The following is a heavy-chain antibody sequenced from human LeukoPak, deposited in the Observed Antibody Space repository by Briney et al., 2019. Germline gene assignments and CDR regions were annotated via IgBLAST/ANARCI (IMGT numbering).Heavy chain of an antibody. CDR2: IIPNFGTA. J-gene: IGHJ4*02. Sequence: GASVKVSCKASGGTFSSYAISWVRQAPGQGLEWMGGIIPNFGTANYAQKFQGRVTITADKSTSTAYMELSSLRSEDTAVYYCARGEWTTVTFPSVVARDHWGQGTLVTVSS. CDR3: ARGEWTTVTFPSVVARDH. D-gene: IGHD4-17*01. V-gene: IGHV1-69*06. CDR1: GGTFSSYA.